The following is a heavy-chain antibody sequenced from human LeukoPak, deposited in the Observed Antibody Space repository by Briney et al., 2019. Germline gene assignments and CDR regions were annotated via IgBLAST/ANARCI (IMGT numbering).Heavy chain of an antibody. CDR1: GYTFTSYG. V-gene: IGHV1-18*01. CDR3: ARDFYAWNDYYDSSGYSGGAFDI. CDR2: ISAYNGNT. D-gene: IGHD3-22*01. Sequence: ASVKVSCKASGYTFTSYGISWVRQAPGQGLEWMGWISAYNGNTNYAQKLQGRVTMTTDTSTSTAYMELRSLRSDDTAVYYCARDFYAWNDYYDSSGYSGGAFDIWGQGTMVTVSS. J-gene: IGHJ3*02.